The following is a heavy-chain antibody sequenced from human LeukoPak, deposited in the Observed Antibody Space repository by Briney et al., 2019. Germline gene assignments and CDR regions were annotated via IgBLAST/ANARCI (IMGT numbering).Heavy chain of an antibody. D-gene: IGHD3-22*01. CDR2: INPNSGGT. CDR1: GYTFTGYY. CDR3: ARGYYDSSGYYPTDY. J-gene: IGHJ4*02. V-gene: IGHV1-2*02. Sequence: ASVKVSCKASGYTFTGYYMHWVRQAPGQGLEWMGWINPNSGGTNYAQKFQGRVTITRNTSISTAYMELSSLRSEDTAVYYCARGYYDSSGYYPTDYWGQGTLVTVSS.